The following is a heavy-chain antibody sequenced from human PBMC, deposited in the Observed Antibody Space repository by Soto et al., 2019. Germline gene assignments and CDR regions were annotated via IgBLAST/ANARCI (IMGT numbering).Heavy chain of an antibody. CDR1: GDSVSSNSAT. J-gene: IGHJ6*02. Sequence: SQTLSLTCAISGDSVSSNSATWNWIRQSPSRGLEWLGRTYYRSKWYYDYAVSVKSRITINPDTSKNQFSLQLTSVTPEDAAVYYCARGGYSSSWLQDVWGQGTTVTVSS. V-gene: IGHV6-1*01. D-gene: IGHD6-13*01. CDR2: TYYRSKWYY. CDR3: ARGGYSSSWLQDV.